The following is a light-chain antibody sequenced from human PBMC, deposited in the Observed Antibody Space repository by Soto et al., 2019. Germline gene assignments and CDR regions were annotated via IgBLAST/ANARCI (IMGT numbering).Light chain of an antibody. J-gene: IGKJ4*01. CDR2: DAS. Sequence: DIQMTQSPSSLSASVGGRVTISCQASQDINNYLNWYQQKPGKAPKLLIYDASKLETGVPSRFSGSGSGTDCTFTISSLQPGDIATYYCQQYVDLPPTFGGGAKVDIK. CDR3: QQYVDLPPT. CDR1: QDINNY. V-gene: IGKV1-33*01.